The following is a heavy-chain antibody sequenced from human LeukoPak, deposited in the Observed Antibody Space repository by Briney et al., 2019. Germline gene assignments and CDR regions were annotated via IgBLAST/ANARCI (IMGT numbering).Heavy chain of an antibody. V-gene: IGHV4-30-4*08. CDR1: GGSIRSGDYY. Sequence: SQTLSLTCTVSGGSIRSGDYYWGWSSQPRGKGMEWVVYIYYSGSTYYNPSLNSRVTISVDTSKNQFSLKLTSVTAADTAVYYCAGRITIFGGGSDYWGQGTLVSVSS. J-gene: IGHJ4*02. CDR3: AGRITIFGGGSDY. CDR2: IYYSGST. D-gene: IGHD3-3*01.